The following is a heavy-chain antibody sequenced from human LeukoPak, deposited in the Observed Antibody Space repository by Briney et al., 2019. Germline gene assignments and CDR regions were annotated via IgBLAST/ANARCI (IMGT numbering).Heavy chain of an antibody. Sequence: ASVNVSCKASGYTFTGYYMHWVRQAPGQGLEWMGWINPNSGGTNYAQKFQGWVTMTRDTSISTAYMELSRLRSDDTAVYYCARGQGGYSYGYWFDPWGQGTLVTVSS. D-gene: IGHD5-18*01. CDR2: INPNSGGT. CDR1: GYTFTGYY. J-gene: IGHJ5*02. CDR3: ARGQGGYSYGYWFDP. V-gene: IGHV1-2*04.